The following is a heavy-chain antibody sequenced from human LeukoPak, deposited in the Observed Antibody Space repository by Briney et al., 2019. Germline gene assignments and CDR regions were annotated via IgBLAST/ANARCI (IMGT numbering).Heavy chain of an antibody. CDR3: AKDLDRDWFGELHADYFDY. CDR1: GFTFSSYG. J-gene: IGHJ4*02. CDR2: ISGSGGST. D-gene: IGHD3-10*01. V-gene: IGHV3-23*01. Sequence: GGSLRLSCAASGFTFSSYGMSWVRQAPGKGLEWVSAISGSGGSTYYADSVKGRFTISRDNSTNTLYLQMNSLRAEDTAVYYCAKDLDRDWFGELHADYFDYWGQGTLVTASS.